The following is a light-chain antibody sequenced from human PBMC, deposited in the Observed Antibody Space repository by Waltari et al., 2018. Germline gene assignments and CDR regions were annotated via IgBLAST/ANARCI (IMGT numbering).Light chain of an antibody. V-gene: IGLV2-23*02. Sequence: QSALTQPASVSGSPGQSITISCTGTSSDVGSYNSVSWYQHHPGQAPKLMIYEVNKWPSGISNRVSGSKSGNTASLTISGLQAEDEADYYCSSYAGRLTPVVFGGGTKLTVL. CDR3: SSYAGRLTPVV. CDR2: EVN. CDR1: SSDVGSYNS. J-gene: IGLJ2*01.